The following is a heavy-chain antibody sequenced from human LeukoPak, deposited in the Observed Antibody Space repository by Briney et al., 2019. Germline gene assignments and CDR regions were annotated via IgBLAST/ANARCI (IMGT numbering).Heavy chain of an antibody. Sequence: PSETLSLTCTVSGGSISSYYWSWIRQPPGKGLEWIGEINHSGSTNYNPSLKSRVTISVDTSKNQFSLKLSSVTAADTAVYYCARLRYFDWFALVYYYYMDVWGKGTTVTVSS. J-gene: IGHJ6*03. CDR1: GGSISSYY. CDR2: INHSGST. D-gene: IGHD3-9*01. CDR3: ARLRYFDWFALVYYYYMDV. V-gene: IGHV4-34*01.